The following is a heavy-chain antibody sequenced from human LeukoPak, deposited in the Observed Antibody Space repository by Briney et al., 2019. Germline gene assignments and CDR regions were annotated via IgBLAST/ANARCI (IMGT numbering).Heavy chain of an antibody. CDR1: GSTFSSNA. Sequence: PGGSLRLSCAASGSTFSSNAMSWVRQAPGKGLEWVSSISGSGGRTYYADSVKGRFTISRDNSKNTLYLQMNSLRAEDTAVYYCAKSVNFSNYRVYYYYMDVWGRGTTVTVSS. J-gene: IGHJ6*03. V-gene: IGHV3-23*01. D-gene: IGHD4-11*01. CDR2: ISGSGGRT. CDR3: AKSVNFSNYRVYYYYMDV.